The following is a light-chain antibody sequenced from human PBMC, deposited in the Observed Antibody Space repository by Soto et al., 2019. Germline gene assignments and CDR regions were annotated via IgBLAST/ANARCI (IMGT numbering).Light chain of an antibody. V-gene: IGLV1-51*01. CDR1: TSNIGSDY. Sequence: QSVLTQPPSVSAAPGQKVAISCSGSTSNIGSDYVSWYQQLPGTAPKLLIYDNDKRPSEIPDRFSGSKSGTSATLGITGLQTGDEADYYCGTWDSSLSVFVFGTGTKLTVL. CDR3: GTWDSSLSVFV. CDR2: DND. J-gene: IGLJ1*01.